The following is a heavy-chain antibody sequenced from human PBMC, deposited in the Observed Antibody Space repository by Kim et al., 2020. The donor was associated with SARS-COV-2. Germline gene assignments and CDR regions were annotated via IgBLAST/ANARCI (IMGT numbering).Heavy chain of an antibody. CDR2: IDKSSHYI. Sequence: GGSLRLSCAASGITFNNFSMNWVRQAPGKGLEWVSSIDKSSHYIYYADSVKGRLTISRDNAKNSRYLQMNSLTAEDTAVYYCARGSRMGAIGYDLWGQGALVTVPS. D-gene: IGHD1-26*01. CDR1: GITFNNFS. J-gene: IGHJ5*02. V-gene: IGHV3-21*01. CDR3: ARGSRMGAIGYDL.